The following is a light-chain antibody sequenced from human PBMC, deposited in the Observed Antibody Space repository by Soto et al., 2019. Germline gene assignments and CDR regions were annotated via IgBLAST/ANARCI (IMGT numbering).Light chain of an antibody. J-gene: IGLJ1*01. CDR3: SSYTTSSTVV. CDR2: DVT. Sequence: QSVLTQPASGFGSPGQSITISCTGTSSDVGGYNFVSWYQQLPGKAPKLMIYDVTSRPSGVSNRFSGSKSGNTASLTISGLQPEDEADYYCSSYTTSSTVVFGTGTKLTVL. CDR1: SSDVGGYNF. V-gene: IGLV2-14*03.